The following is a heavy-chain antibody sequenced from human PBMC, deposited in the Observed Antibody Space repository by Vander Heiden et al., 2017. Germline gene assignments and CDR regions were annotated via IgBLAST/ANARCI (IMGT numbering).Heavy chain of an antibody. CDR1: GFTFTSYA. J-gene: IGHJ4*02. D-gene: IGHD5-18*01. V-gene: IGHV3-30*04. CDR2: ISYDGSNK. Sequence: QVQLVESGGGVVQPGRSLRLVCAASGFTFTSYAMHWVRQAPGKGLEWVAVISYDGSNKYYADSVKGRFTISRDNSKNTLYLQMNSLRAEDTAVYYCARGSVDTAMAPLDYWGQGTLVTVSS. CDR3: ARGSVDTAMAPLDY.